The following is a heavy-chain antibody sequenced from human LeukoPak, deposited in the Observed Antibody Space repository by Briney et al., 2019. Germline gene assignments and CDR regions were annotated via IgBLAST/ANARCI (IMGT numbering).Heavy chain of an antibody. CDR3: ATDGAGFDT. Sequence: GGSLRLSCAASGFTFNDYYMSWIRQSPGKGLEWLSYINIGGTNTHYADSVKGRFTISRDNAKKSLYLEMNNLRAEDTAVYYCATDGAGFDTWGQGVLVTVSS. CDR2: INIGGTNT. V-gene: IGHV3-11*01. J-gene: IGHJ5*02. CDR1: GFTFNDYY.